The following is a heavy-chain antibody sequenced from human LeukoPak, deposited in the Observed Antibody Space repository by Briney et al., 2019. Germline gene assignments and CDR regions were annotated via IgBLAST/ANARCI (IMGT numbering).Heavy chain of an antibody. CDR1: GGSFSGYY. Sequence: SETLSLTCAVYGGSFSGYYWSWIRQPPGKGLEWIGEINHSGSTNYNPSLKSRVTISVDTSKNQFSLKLSSVTAADTAVYYCASLGGYSYGGGFDYWGQGTLVTVSS. CDR3: ASLGGYSYGGGFDY. V-gene: IGHV4-34*01. CDR2: INHSGST. J-gene: IGHJ4*02. D-gene: IGHD5-18*01.